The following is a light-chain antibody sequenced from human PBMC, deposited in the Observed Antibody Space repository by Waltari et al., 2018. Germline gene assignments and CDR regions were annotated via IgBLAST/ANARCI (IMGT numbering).Light chain of an antibody. J-gene: IGKJ2*01. CDR3: QQYGSSVMYT. CDR2: GAS. Sequence: EVVLTQSPGTLSLSPGERATLSCRASQRLIKRYVAWYHQKPGQAPTLLIYGASNRAAGIPDRFSGSGSETDFTLTIGRLEPEDFGVYYCQQYGSSVMYTFGQGTRLEIK. V-gene: IGKV3-20*01. CDR1: QRLIKRY.